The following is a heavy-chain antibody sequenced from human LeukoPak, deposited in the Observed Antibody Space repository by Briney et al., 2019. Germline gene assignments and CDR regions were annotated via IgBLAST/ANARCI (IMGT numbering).Heavy chain of an antibody. CDR3: ARGFSALVGSGNWFDS. J-gene: IGHJ5*01. CDR2: LYYTGSA. D-gene: IGHD2-15*01. V-gene: IGHV4-39*01. Sequence: PSETLSLTCTVSGGSISSSDHFWGWIRQSPGKGLEWIGSLYYTGSAYYSPSLKSRVTILVDTSKNQFSPRLTSVTAADTDVYYCARGFSALVGSGNWFDSWGQGTLVTVSS. CDR1: GGSISSSDHF.